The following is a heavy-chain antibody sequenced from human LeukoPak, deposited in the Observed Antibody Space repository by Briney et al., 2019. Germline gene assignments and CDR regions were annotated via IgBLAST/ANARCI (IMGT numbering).Heavy chain of an antibody. CDR3: ARGRYNWLDP. CDR2: IDSDGSST. V-gene: IGHV3-74*01. Sequence: GGSLRPSCAASGFTFSSYWMHWVRQAPGKGLVWVSRIDSDGSSTTYADSVKGRFTISRDNAKNTLYLQMNSLRAEDTAVYYCARGRYNWLDPWGQGTLVTVSS. J-gene: IGHJ5*02. D-gene: IGHD4-17*01. CDR1: GFTFSSYW.